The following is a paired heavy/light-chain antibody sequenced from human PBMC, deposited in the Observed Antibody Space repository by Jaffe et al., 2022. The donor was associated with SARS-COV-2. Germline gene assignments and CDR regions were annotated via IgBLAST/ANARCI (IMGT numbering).Heavy chain of an antibody. CDR3: VKDALLSGSGDWYFDL. V-gene: IGHV3-43D*03. D-gene: IGHD3-10*01. CDR1: GFTFHNYA. Sequence: EMQLVESGGVVIQPGGSLRLSCAASGFTFHNYAMHWVRQAPGKGLEWVSLISWDGSGTYYADSVKGRFTISRDNSKDSLYLQMNSLRAEDTALYHCVKDALLSGSGDWYFDLWGRGTLVTVSS. CDR2: ISWDGSGT. J-gene: IGHJ2*01.
Light chain of an antibody. CDR3: QSYKSAPLT. CDR1: QGINNF. V-gene: IGKV1-27*01. J-gene: IGKJ4*01. CDR2: GAS. Sequence: DIEMTQSPSSLSASVGDRVTITCRANQGINNFLAWYQQKVGTVPKVLIYGASTLQSGVPSRFTGSGSGTDFTLTISSLQPEDVATYYCQSYKSAPLTFGGGTKVEIK.